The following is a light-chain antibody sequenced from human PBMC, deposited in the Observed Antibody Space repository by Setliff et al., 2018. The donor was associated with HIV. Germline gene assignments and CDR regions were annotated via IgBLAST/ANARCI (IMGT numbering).Light chain of an antibody. J-gene: IGLJ2*01. CDR3: GSYTDSRIVV. V-gene: IGLV2-14*01. CDR1: SSDVGGYDL. CDR2: EVS. Sequence: QSALTQPASVSGSPGQSITISCNGTSSDVGGYDLVSWYQQHPGKVPKIMIYEVSNRPSGVSNRFFGSKSGNTASLTISGLQAEDEADYYCGSYTDSRIVVFGGGTQLTVL.